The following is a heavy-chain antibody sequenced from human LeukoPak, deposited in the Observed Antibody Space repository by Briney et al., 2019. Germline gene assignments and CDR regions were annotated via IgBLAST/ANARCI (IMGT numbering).Heavy chain of an antibody. CDR2: IKEDGSEK. J-gene: IGHJ4*02. CDR3: ATGGKRYYAD. CDR1: GFMFSSNT. D-gene: IGHD2/OR15-2a*01. V-gene: IGHV3-7*01. Sequence: GGSLRLSCVVSGFMFSSNTMNWVRQAPGKGLEWVANIKEDGSEKHYVDSVKGRSTIPRDNPKNSLYLQMNSLRAEDTAVYYCATGGKRYYADWGQGTLVSVSS.